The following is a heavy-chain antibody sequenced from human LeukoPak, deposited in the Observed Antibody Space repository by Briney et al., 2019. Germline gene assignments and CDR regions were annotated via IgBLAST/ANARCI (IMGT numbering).Heavy chain of an antibody. J-gene: IGHJ3*02. CDR1: GFTFSSYS. Sequence: GGSLRLSCAASGFTFSSYSMNWVRQAPGKGLEWVSSISSSSSYIYYADSVKGRFTISRDNAKNSLYLQMNSLRAEDTAVYYCARGYYDILTGYSHAFDIWGQGTMVTVSS. CDR3: ARGYYDILTGYSHAFDI. V-gene: IGHV3-21*01. CDR2: ISSSSSYI. D-gene: IGHD3-9*01.